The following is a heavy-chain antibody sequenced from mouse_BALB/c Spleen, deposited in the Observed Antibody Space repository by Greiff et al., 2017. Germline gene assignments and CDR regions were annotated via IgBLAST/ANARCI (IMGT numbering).Heavy chain of an antibody. CDR2: ISSGSSTI. CDR1: GFTFSSFG. J-gene: IGHJ3*01. CDR3: ARSDGSSSWFAY. V-gene: IGHV5-17*02. Sequence: EVKLMESGGGLVQPGGSRKLSCAASGFTFSSFGMHWVRQAPEKGLEWVAYISSGSSTIYYADTVKGRFTISRDNPKNTLFLQMTSLRSEDTAMDYCARSDGSSSWFAYWGQGTLVTVAA. D-gene: IGHD1-1*01.